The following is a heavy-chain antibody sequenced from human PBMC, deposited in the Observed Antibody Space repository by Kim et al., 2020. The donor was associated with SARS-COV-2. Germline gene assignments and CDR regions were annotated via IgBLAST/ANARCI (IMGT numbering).Heavy chain of an antibody. V-gene: IGHV3-33*06. D-gene: IGHD4-17*01. J-gene: IGHJ2*01. CDR3: AKDRGYGDSNWYFDL. Sequence: DSVKGRFTISRDNSKNTLYLQMNSLRAEDTAVYYCAKDRGYGDSNWYFDLWGRGTLVTVSS.